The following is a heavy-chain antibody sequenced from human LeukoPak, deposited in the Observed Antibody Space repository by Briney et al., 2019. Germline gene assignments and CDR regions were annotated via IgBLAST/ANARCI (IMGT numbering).Heavy chain of an antibody. CDR1: VGSVSGYY. CDR3: ARGYYGSGSHCCHMDV. J-gene: IGHJ6*03. V-gene: IGHV4-34*01. D-gene: IGHD3-10*01. Sequence: SETLSLTCAVYVGSVSGYYWSWSRQPPGKGLEWIGEINRSGSTNYNSSLKSRVTISVDTSKNQFSLKLSSVTAADTAVYYCARGYYGSGSHCCHMDVWGKGTTITVS. CDR2: INRSGST.